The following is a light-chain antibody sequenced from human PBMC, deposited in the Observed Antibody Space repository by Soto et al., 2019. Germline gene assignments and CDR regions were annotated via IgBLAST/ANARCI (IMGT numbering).Light chain of an antibody. J-gene: IGKJ5*01. CDR2: DTS. V-gene: IGKV3-11*01. CDR3: QQRNNWPPLT. Sequence: EIVLTQSPATLSLSPGERATLSCRASQSVSSFLVWYQQKPGQAPRLLIYDTSNRATGIPARFSGNGSGTDFTLTISSLEPEDFAVYYCQQRNNWPPLTFGQGTRLEIK. CDR1: QSVSSF.